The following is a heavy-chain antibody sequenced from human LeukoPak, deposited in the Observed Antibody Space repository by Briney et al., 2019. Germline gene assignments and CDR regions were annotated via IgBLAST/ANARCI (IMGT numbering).Heavy chain of an antibody. V-gene: IGHV1-69*05. J-gene: IGHJ4*02. CDR3: ARSITMVRGVDY. Sequence: SVKVSCXASGGTFSSYAISWVRQAPGQGLGWMGRIIPIFGTANYAQKFQGRVTITTDESTSTAYMELSSLRSEDTAVYYCARSITMVRGVDYWGQGTLVTVSS. CDR2: IIPIFGTA. CDR1: GGTFSSYA. D-gene: IGHD3-10*01.